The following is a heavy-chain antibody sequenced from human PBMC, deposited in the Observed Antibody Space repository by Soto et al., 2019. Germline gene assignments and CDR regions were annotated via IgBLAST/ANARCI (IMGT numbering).Heavy chain of an antibody. CDR2: ISYDGSNK. J-gene: IGHJ4*02. CDR1: GFTFSSYG. Sequence: QVQLVESGGGVVQPGRSPRLSCAASGFTFSSYGMHWVRQAPGKGLEWVAVISYDGSNKYYADSVKGRFTISRDNSKNTLYLQMNSLRAEDTAVYYCAKAPPPNGDYGVYFDYWGQGTLVTVSS. V-gene: IGHV3-30*18. D-gene: IGHD4-17*01. CDR3: AKAPPPNGDYGVYFDY.